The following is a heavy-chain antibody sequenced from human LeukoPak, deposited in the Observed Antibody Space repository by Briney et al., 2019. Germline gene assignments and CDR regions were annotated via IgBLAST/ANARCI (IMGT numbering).Heavy chain of an antibody. Sequence: SETLSLTCTVSGGSISSYYWSWIRQPPGKGLEWIGYIYYSGSTNYNPSLKSRVTISVDTSKNQFSLKLSSVTAADTAVYYCARDFFSGSTALGYWGQGTMVTVSS. D-gene: IGHD1-26*01. CDR3: ARDFFSGSTALGY. V-gene: IGHV4-59*01. J-gene: IGHJ4*02. CDR2: IYYSGST. CDR1: GGSISSYY.